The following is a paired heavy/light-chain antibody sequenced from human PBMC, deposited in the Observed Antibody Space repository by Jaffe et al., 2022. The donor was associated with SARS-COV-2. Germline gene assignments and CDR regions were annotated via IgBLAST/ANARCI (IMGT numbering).Heavy chain of an antibody. V-gene: IGHV3-11*01. D-gene: IGHD4-17*01. Sequence: QVQLVESGGGLVKPGGSLRLSCAASGFTFSDYYMSWIRQAPGKGLEWVSYISSSGSTIYYADSVKGRFTISRDNAKNSLYLQMNSLRAEDTAVYYCARDRRYGDYAPLDLYYYYGMDVWGQGTTVTVSS. CDR2: ISSSGSTI. CDR1: GFTFSDYY. CDR3: ARDRRYGDYAPLDLYYYYGMDV. J-gene: IGHJ6*02.
Light chain of an antibody. CDR1: SSDVGGYNY. CDR3: CSYAGSYLYV. CDR2: DVS. J-gene: IGLJ1*01. Sequence: QSALTQPRSVSGSPGQSVTISCTGTSSDVGGYNYVSWYQQHPGKAPKLMIYDVSKRPSGVPDRFSGSKSGNTASLTISGLQAEDEADYYCCSYAGSYLYVFGTGTKVTVL. V-gene: IGLV2-11*01.